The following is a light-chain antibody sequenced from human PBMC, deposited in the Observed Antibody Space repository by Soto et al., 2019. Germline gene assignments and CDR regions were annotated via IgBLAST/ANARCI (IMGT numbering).Light chain of an antibody. J-gene: IGKJ3*01. CDR3: QRYDSSPPRFT. CDR1: QTVSVKS. Sequence: EIVLTQSPGTLSLSPGERATLSCRASQTVSVKSLAWYQQKPGRAPRLLIYGASNRATGIPDRFSVSGSGTDFTLTISRLEPEDFAVYYCQRYDSSPPRFTFGPGTKVDIK. V-gene: IGKV3-20*01. CDR2: GAS.